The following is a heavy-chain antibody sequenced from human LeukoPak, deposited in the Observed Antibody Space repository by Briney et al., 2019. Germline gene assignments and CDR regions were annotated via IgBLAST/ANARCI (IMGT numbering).Heavy chain of an antibody. V-gene: IGHV4-39*01. J-gene: IGHJ4*02. Sequence: TPSETLSLTCTVSGGSISSSSYYWGWIRQPPGKGLEWIGSIYYSGSTYYNPSLKSRVTISVDTSKNQFSLKLSSVTAADTAVYYCTRLYPDYYGSGSYGLDYWGQGTLVTVSS. D-gene: IGHD3-10*01. CDR3: TRLYPDYYGSGSYGLDY. CDR1: GGSISSSSYY. CDR2: IYYSGST.